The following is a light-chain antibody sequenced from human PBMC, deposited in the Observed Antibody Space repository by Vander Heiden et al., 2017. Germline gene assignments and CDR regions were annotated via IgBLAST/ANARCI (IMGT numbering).Light chain of an antibody. CDR1: QSISSY. J-gene: IGKJ1*01. Sequence: IQMTQSPSSLSASVGDRVTITCRASQSISSYLNWYQQKPGKAPKVLIYAAASLESGVPSRFSGSGSGTDFTLTISSLQPEDFATYYCQQSYNNPWTFGQGTKVEIK. CDR2: AAA. V-gene: IGKV1-39*01. CDR3: QQSYNNPWT.